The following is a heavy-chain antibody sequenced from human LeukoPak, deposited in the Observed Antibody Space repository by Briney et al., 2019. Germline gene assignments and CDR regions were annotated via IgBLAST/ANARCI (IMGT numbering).Heavy chain of an antibody. V-gene: IGHV3-7*01. CDR1: GFTFSSYW. CDR2: IKQDGSEK. Sequence: GRSLRLSCAASGFTFSSYWMSWVRQAPGKGLEWVANIKQDGSEKYYVDSVKGRFTISRDNAKNSLYLQMNSLRAEDTAVYYCARVLQDEYYDYVWGSYRHKPFDYWGQGTLVTVSS. J-gene: IGHJ4*02. CDR3: ARVLQDEYYDYVWGSYRHKPFDY. D-gene: IGHD3-16*02.